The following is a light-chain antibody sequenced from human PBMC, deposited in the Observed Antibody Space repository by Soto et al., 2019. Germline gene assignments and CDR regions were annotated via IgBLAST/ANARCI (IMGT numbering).Light chain of an antibody. CDR3: PHSNNWPQT. Sequence: EIVMTQSPATLSVSPGERATLSCRASQSVSSNLAWYQQKPGQAPRLLIYGASTRATGIPARFSGSGSGTEFTLTISSLQSEDFAFYYCPHSNNWPQTFGQGT. CDR1: QSVSSN. V-gene: IGKV3-15*01. CDR2: GAS. J-gene: IGKJ1*01.